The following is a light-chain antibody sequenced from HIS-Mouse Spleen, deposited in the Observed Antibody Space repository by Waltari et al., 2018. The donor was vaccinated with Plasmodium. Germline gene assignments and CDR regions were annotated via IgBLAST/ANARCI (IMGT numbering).Light chain of an antibody. CDR2: AAS. V-gene: IGKV1-39*01. J-gene: IGKJ1*01. CDR3: QQSYSTWT. CDR1: QSISNY. Sequence: DIQMTQSPSSLSASFGDRVTITCRASQSISNYLNWYQQKPGKTPKFLIYAASTVQSGVPSRFSGRGSGTDFTLTSSSLQPEDVATYYCQQSYSTWTFGQGTKVEIK.